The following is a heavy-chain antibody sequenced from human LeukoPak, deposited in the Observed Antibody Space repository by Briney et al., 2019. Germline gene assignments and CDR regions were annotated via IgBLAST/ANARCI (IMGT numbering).Heavy chain of an antibody. CDR3: ARCPPGYSSGWYGKVYNWFDP. D-gene: IGHD6-19*01. Sequence: PSETLSLTCTVSGGSISSSSYYWGWIRQPPGKGLEWIGSIYYSGSTYYNPSLKSRVTISVDTSKNQFSLKLSSVTAADTAVYYCARCPPGYSSGWYGKVYNWFDPWGQGTLVTVSS. V-gene: IGHV4-39*07. CDR1: GGSISSSSYY. J-gene: IGHJ5*02. CDR2: IYYSGST.